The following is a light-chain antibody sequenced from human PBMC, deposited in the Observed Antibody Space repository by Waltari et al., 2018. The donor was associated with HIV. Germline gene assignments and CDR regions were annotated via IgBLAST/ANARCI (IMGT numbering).Light chain of an antibody. CDR3: QSFDNSLSGWV. CDR2: GYR. CDR1: SSNIGAGYD. V-gene: IGLV1-40*01. Sequence: QSVLTQPPSVSGAPGQRVTISCTGSSSNIGAGYDIHWYQQLPGTAPKLLIYGYREGPAVVPDGFAGSKSGTSASLAITGLQAEDEADYYCQSFDNSLSGWVFGGGTKLTVL. J-gene: IGLJ3*02.